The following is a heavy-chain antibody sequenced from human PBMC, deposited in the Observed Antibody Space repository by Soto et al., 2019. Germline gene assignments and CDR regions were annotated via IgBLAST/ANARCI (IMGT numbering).Heavy chain of an antibody. D-gene: IGHD1-26*01. CDR1: GFTFSSYG. CDR2: ISYHGSNK. V-gene: IGHV3-30*03. J-gene: IGHJ4*02. CDR3: ARSAYSGSYLYYFDY. Sequence: QVQLVESGGGVVQPGRSLRLSCAASGFTFSSYGMHWVRQAPGKGLEWVAVISYHGSNKYYADSVKGLFTISRDNSKNTLYLQMNSLRPEYTAVSYCARSAYSGSYLYYFDYWGQGTLVTVSS.